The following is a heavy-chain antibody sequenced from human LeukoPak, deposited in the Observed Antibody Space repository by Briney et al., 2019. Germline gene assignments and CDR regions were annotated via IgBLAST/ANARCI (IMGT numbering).Heavy chain of an antibody. V-gene: IGHV3-23*01. Sequence: GGSLRLSCAASGFTFSTYAMGWVRQAPGKGLEWVSSIKGGGGDPFYADSVKGRFTISRDNSKSTLFLQLHSLRAEDSAVYYCAKGGNDVYPFYRWGQGTLVTVSA. CDR3: AKGGNDVYPFYR. CDR2: IKGGGGDP. J-gene: IGHJ4*02. CDR1: GFTFSTYA. D-gene: IGHD2-8*01.